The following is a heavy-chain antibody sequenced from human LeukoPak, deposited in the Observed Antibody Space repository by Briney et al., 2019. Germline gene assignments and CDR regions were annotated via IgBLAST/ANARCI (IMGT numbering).Heavy chain of an antibody. CDR2: ISGSGNRT. CDR3: AKNLYCGGGSCYPSALGMDV. J-gene: IGHJ6*02. D-gene: IGHD2-15*01. V-gene: IGHV3-23*01. Sequence: GGSLGLSCAAPGFTFSSYAMSWVRQAPGKGLEWVSSISGSGNRTYYADSVKGRFTISRDNSKNTLFLQMNSLRAEDTAVYYCAKNLYCGGGSCYPSALGMDVWGQGTTVTVSS. CDR1: GFTFSSYA.